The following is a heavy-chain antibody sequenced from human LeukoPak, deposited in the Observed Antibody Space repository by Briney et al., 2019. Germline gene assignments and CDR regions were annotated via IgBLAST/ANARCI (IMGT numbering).Heavy chain of an antibody. CDR3: AKTYYYDSSGYLNSALCDY. CDR1: GFTFSSYA. CDR2: ISGSGGST. D-gene: IGHD3-22*01. Sequence: GGSLRLSCAASGFTFSSYAMSWVRQAPGKWLEWVSAISGSGGSTYYADSVKGRFTISRDNSKNTLYLQMNSLRAEDTAVYYCAKTYYYDSSGYLNSALCDYWGQGTLVTVSS. V-gene: IGHV3-23*01. J-gene: IGHJ4*02.